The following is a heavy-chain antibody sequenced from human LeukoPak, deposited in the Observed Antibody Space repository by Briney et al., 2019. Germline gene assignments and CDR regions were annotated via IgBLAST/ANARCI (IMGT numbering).Heavy chain of an antibody. V-gene: IGHV4-59*12. CDR2: IYYSGST. CDR1: GGSISSYY. CDR3: ARDRSQERYYYDSSGSSQFDP. J-gene: IGHJ5*02. D-gene: IGHD3-22*01. Sequence: PSETLSLTCTVSGGSISSYYWSWIRQPPGKGLEWIGYIYYSGSTNYNPSLKSRVTISVDTSKNQFSLKLSSVTAADTAVYYCARDRSQERYYYDSSGSSQFDPWGQGTLVTVSS.